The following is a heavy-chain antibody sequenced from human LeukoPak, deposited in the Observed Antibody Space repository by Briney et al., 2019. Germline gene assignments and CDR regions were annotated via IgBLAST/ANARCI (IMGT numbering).Heavy chain of an antibody. CDR3: AKDAYYYDTSNYYRPGDY. Sequence: GRSLRLSCAASGFTFSSYAMHWVRQAPGKGLEWVAVISYDGSNKYYADSVKGRFTISRDNSKNTLYLQMNSLRAEDTAVYYCAKDAYYYDTSNYYRPGDYWGQGTLVTVSS. D-gene: IGHD3-22*01. CDR1: GFTFSSYA. V-gene: IGHV3-30-3*01. CDR2: ISYDGSNK. J-gene: IGHJ4*02.